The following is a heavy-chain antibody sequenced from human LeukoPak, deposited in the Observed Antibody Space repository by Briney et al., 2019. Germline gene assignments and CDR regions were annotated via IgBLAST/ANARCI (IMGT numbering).Heavy chain of an antibody. CDR1: GGTFSSYA. J-gene: IGHJ4*02. V-gene: IGHV1-69*04. CDR3: AEKRDYGDYIFDY. Sequence: GSSVKVSCKASGGTFSSYAISRVRQAPGQGLEWMGRIIPILGIANYAQKFQGRVTITADKSTSTAYMELSSLRSEDTAVYYCAEKRDYGDYIFDYWGQGTLVTVSS. D-gene: IGHD4-17*01. CDR2: IIPILGIA.